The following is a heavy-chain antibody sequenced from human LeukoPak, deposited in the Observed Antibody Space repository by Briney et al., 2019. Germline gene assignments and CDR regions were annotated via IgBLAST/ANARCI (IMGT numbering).Heavy chain of an antibody. J-gene: IGHJ4*02. CDR3: ARGEMATTDY. CDR1: DGSISHYY. Sequence: TSETLSLTCTVSDGSISHYYWRWIRQPPGKGLEWIGYIYYSGSTNYNPSLKRRVTLSLDTSKKQFSLKLNSVTAADTAVYYCARGEMATTDYWGQGTLVTVSS. V-gene: IGHV4-59*08. D-gene: IGHD5-24*01. CDR2: IYYSGST.